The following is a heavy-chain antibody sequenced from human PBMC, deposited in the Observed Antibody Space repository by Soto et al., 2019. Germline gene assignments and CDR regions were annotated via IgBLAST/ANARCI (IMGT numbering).Heavy chain of an antibody. V-gene: IGHV4-34*01. CDR3: ATVQRYCTNCICPPRGFNP. J-gene: IGHJ5*02. Sequence: PSETLSLTCAVSGGSFSGYYWSWMRQPPGKGLEWIGEINHSGSTNYNPSLKSRVTISVDTSKNQFSLKLSSVTTADTAVDYCATVQRYCTNCICPPRGFNPWGQGTLVTAAS. D-gene: IGHD2-8*01. CDR1: GGSFSGYY. CDR2: INHSGST.